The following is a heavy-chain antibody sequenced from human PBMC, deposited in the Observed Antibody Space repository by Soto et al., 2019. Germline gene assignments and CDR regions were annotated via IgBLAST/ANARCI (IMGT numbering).Heavy chain of an antibody. CDR1: GFTFSSYA. CDR3: AKDTSPTSGYDVFDY. J-gene: IGHJ4*02. CDR2: ISGSGGST. V-gene: IGHV3-23*01. D-gene: IGHD5-12*01. Sequence: GGSLRLSCAASGFTFSSYAMSWVRQAPGKGLEWVSAISGSGGSTYYADSVKGRFTISRDNSKNTLYLQMNSLRAEDTAVYYCAKDTSPTSGYDVFDYWGQGTLVTVSS.